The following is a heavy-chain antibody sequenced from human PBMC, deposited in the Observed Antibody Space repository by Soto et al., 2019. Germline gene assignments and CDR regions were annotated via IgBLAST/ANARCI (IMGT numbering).Heavy chain of an antibody. D-gene: IGHD6-19*01. CDR3: ATPAVAGDRCDNWFDP. Sequence: QVQLVQSGAEVKKPGSSVKVSCKASGGTFSSYTISWVRQAPGQGLEWMGRIIPILGIANYAQKFQGRVTITXXNXTIXAYMELSSLRSEDTAVYYCATPAVAGDRCDNWFDPWGQGTLVTVSS. J-gene: IGHJ5*02. CDR2: IIPILGIA. V-gene: IGHV1-69*02. CDR1: GGTFSSYT.